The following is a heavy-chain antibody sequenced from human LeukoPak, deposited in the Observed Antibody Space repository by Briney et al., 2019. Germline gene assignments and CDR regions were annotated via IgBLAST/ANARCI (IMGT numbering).Heavy chain of an antibody. V-gene: IGHV4-39*07. D-gene: IGHD5-12*01. J-gene: IGHJ6*03. CDR1: EFSVGSNY. CDR2: IYYSGSA. CDR3: ARVSSVWIKDYYYYMDV. Sequence: GSLRLSCAASEFSVGSNYMTWVRQPPGKGLEWIGTIYYSGSAYYNPSLKSRVTISVDTSKNRFSLKVSSVTAADTAVYYCARVSSVWIKDYYYYMDVWGKGTTVTVSS.